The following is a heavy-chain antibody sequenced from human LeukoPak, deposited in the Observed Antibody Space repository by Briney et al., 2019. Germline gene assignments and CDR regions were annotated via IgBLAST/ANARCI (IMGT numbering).Heavy chain of an antibody. Sequence: SETLSLTCTVSDGSISSYYWSWIRQPPGKGLEWIGYIYYSGSTNYNPSLKSRVTISVDTSKNQFSLKLSSVTAADTAVYYCARGVDHDFWSGYYSYFDYWGQGTLVTVSS. J-gene: IGHJ4*02. D-gene: IGHD3-3*01. V-gene: IGHV4-59*01. CDR1: DGSISSYY. CDR2: IYYSGST. CDR3: ARGVDHDFWSGYYSYFDY.